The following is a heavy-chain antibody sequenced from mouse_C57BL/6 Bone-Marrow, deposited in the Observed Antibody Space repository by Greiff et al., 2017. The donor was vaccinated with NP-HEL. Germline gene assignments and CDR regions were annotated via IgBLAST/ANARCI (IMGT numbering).Heavy chain of an antibody. CDR1: GFTFSSYA. Sequence: EVHLVESGGGLVKPGGSLKLSCAASGFTFSSYAMSWVRQTPEKRLEWVATISDGGSYTYYPDNVKGRFTISRDNAKNNLYLQMSHLKSEDTAMYYGARERKQLRSPFAYWGQGTLVTVSA. V-gene: IGHV5-4*01. CDR2: ISDGGSYT. D-gene: IGHD3-2*02. J-gene: IGHJ3*01. CDR3: ARERKQLRSPFAY.